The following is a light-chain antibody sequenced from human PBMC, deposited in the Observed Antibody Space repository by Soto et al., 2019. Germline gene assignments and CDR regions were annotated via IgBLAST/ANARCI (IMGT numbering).Light chain of an antibody. Sequence: QSVLTQPASVSGSPGQSITISCTGTSSDVGKYNYVSWYQQEPGKAPKLIIYEVSNRPSGVSNRFSGFKSGNTASLTISGLQAEDEADYFCSSYTTSSTLIFGDGTKVTVL. V-gene: IGLV2-14*01. CDR2: EVS. J-gene: IGLJ1*01. CDR1: SSDVGKYNY. CDR3: SSYTTSSTLI.